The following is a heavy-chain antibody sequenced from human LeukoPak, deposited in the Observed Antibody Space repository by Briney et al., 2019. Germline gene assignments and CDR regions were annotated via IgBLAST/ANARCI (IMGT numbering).Heavy chain of an antibody. CDR1: GYTFTSYG. J-gene: IGHJ4*02. CDR2: ISAYNGNT. Sequence: KPGASVKVSCKASGYTFTSYGISWVRQAPGQGLEWMGWISAYNGNTNYAQKLQGRVTMTTDTSTSTAYMELRSLRSDDTAVYYCARDAGSPLSVAATPVYFDYWGQGTLVTVSS. CDR3: ARDAGSPLSVAATPVYFDY. V-gene: IGHV1-18*01. D-gene: IGHD2-15*01.